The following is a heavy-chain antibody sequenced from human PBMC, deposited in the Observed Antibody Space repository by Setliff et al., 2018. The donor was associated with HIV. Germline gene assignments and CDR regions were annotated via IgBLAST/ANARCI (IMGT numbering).Heavy chain of an antibody. Sequence: PGGSLRLSCAASGFTFSSAWMSWVRQAPGKGLEWVASVSPDGSVASSVGSMKGRFTVSRDNAKNSLSLQMNSLRVEDTAVYYCADPPSGYWGQGTLVTVSS. D-gene: IGHD3-10*01. CDR1: GFTFSSAW. CDR2: VSPDGSVA. V-gene: IGHV3-7*01. CDR3: ADPPSGY. J-gene: IGHJ4*02.